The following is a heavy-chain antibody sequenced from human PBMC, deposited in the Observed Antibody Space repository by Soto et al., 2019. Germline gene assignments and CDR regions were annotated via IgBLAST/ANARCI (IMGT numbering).Heavy chain of an antibody. V-gene: IGHV3-74*01. CDR3: ARVGQGAGYFDL. J-gene: IGHJ2*01. Sequence: EVQLVESGGGLVQPGGSLTLSCAASGFTFSSYWMHWVRQAPGKGVVWVSRINPDGRGTNYADSEKGRFTTSRDNAKNTRYLQMNSLRPEDTAVYYCARVGQGAGYFDLWGRGTLVTVSS. CDR2: INPDGRGT. CDR1: GFTFSSYW. D-gene: IGHD1-26*01.